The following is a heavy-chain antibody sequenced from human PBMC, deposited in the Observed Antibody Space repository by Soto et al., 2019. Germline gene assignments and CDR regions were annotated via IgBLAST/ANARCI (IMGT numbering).Heavy chain of an antibody. CDR2: IYHSGTT. CDR3: ATLTPPFDY. J-gene: IGHJ4*02. CDR1: GYSINSGYY. Sequence: SETLSLTCTVSGYSINSGYYWAWVRQSPGKGLEWIGTIYHSGTTYYNPSLKSRVTISVDTSKNQFSLKLNSVTAADTAVYYCATLTPPFDYWGQGTLVTVSS. D-gene: IGHD3-9*01. V-gene: IGHV4-38-2*02.